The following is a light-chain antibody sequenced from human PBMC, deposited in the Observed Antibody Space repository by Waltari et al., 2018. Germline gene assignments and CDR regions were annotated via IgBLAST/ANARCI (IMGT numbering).Light chain of an antibody. V-gene: IGKV4-1*01. CDR3: QQYLRTPPT. J-gene: IGKJ1*01. Sequence: DIVMTQSPDSLAVSLGERATINCKSSQSVLYSSNNKNYLAWYQQKPGQPPKLLIYWASTRESGVPDRFSGSGSGTDFTLAISSLQAEDVAVYYCQQYLRTPPTFGQGTKVEIK. CDR2: WAS. CDR1: QSVLYSSNNKNY.